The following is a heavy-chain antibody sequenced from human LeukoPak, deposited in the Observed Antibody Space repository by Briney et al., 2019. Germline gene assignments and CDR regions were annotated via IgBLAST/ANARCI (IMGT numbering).Heavy chain of an antibody. CDR2: IKQDGSEE. CDR1: GFTFSSYW. V-gene: IGHV3-7*05. D-gene: IGHD1-26*01. Sequence: PGGSLRLSCAASGFTFSSYWMSWVRQAPGKGLEWVANIKQDGSEEYYVDSVKGRFTISRDNTKNSLFLQMNSLRAEDTAVYYCARPTYRGSYFHPLEYWGQGTLVTVSS. CDR3: ARPTYRGSYFHPLEY. J-gene: IGHJ4*02.